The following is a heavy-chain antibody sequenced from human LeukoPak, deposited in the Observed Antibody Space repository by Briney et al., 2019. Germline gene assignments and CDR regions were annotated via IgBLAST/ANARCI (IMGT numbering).Heavy chain of an antibody. CDR3: AKGGDGYNYYFDY. CDR1: GFSFTNYW. CDR2: INSDGSAT. V-gene: IGHV3-74*01. J-gene: IGHJ4*02. D-gene: IGHD5-12*01. Sequence: GGSLRLSCAASGFSFTNYWMHWVRQAPGKGLVWVSHINSDGSATRYADSVKGRFTISRDNAMNTLYLQMNSLRGEDTAVYYCAKGGDGYNYYFDYWGQETLVTVSS.